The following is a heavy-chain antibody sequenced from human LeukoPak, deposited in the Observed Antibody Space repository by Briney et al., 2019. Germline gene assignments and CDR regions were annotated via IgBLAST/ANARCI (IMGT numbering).Heavy chain of an antibody. J-gene: IGHJ3*02. D-gene: IGHD2-21*01. Sequence: ASVKVSCKASGYTFTNYEINWVRQAPGQGLEWMGWISTYNDNTNYAQQFQGRVAMTTDTSTSTAYMELRSLRSDDTAVYYCARDRSELLYAFDIWGQGTMVTVSS. CDR2: ISTYNDNT. CDR1: GYTFTNYE. V-gene: IGHV1-18*01. CDR3: ARDRSELLYAFDI.